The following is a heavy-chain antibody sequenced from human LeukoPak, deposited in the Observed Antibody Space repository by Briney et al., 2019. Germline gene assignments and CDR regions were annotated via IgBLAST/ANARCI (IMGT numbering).Heavy chain of an antibody. D-gene: IGHD3-3*01. CDR1: GFTVSSNY. CDR3: ARGRYYDFWSGFGPSYGMDV. Sequence: GGSLRLSCAASGFTVSSNYMSWVRQAPGRGLEWVSVIYSGGSTYYADSVKGRFTISRDNSKNTLFLQMNSLRAEDTAVYYCARGRYYDFWSGFGPSYGMDVWGQGTTVTVSS. J-gene: IGHJ6*02. V-gene: IGHV3-66*01. CDR2: IYSGGST.